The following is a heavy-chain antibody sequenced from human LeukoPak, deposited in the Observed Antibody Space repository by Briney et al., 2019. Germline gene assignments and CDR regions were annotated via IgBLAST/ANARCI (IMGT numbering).Heavy chain of an antibody. V-gene: IGHV1-69*13. CDR3: AREWGYDFWSGYYTNAFDI. CDR2: IIPIFGTA. CDR1: GGTFSSNA. J-gene: IGHJ3*02. Sequence: SVKVSCKXSGGTFSSNAISWVRQAPGQGLEWMGGIIPIFGTADYAQKFQGRVTITADESTSTAYMELSSLRSEDTAVYYCAREWGYDFWSGYYTNAFDIWGQGTMVTVSS. D-gene: IGHD3-3*01.